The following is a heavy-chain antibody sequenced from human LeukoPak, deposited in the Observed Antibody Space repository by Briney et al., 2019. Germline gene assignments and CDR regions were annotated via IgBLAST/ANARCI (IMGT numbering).Heavy chain of an antibody. V-gene: IGHV3-7*03. CDR3: ARSLPYGTTWYGRSDF. D-gene: IGHD6-13*01. Sequence: GGSLRLSCAASGFPFNAYWMTWVRQAPGEGLEWVASIRQDGDTKYYVDSVKGRFTISRDNAMNSLYLQMNSLRAEDTAIYYCARSLPYGTTWYGRSDFWGQGTLVTVSS. CDR2: IRQDGDTK. J-gene: IGHJ4*02. CDR1: GFPFNAYW.